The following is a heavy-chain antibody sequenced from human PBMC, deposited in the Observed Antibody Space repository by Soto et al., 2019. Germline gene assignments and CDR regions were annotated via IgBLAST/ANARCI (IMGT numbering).Heavy chain of an antibody. CDR3: ASGDYYDSSGYYWFLVH. V-gene: IGHV1-69*13. CDR2: IIPIFGTA. D-gene: IGHD3-22*01. CDR1: GGTFSSYA. Sequence: SVKVSCKASGGTFSSYAISLVRQAPGQGLEWMGGIIPIFGTANYAQKFQGRVTITADESTSTAYMELSSLRSEDTAVYYCASGDYYDSSGYYWFLVHWGQGTLVTVSS. J-gene: IGHJ4*02.